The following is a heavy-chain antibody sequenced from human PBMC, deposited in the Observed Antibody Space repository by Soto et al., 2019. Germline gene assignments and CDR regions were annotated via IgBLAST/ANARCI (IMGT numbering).Heavy chain of an antibody. CDR3: ARANDILTGADY. D-gene: IGHD3-9*01. V-gene: IGHV1-69*04. Sequence: GASVKVSCKASGGTFSSYAISWVRQAPGQGLEWMGRIIPILGIANYAQKFQGRVTITADKSTSTAYKELSSLRSEDTAVYYCARANDILTGADYWGQGTLVTVSS. CDR1: GGTFSSYA. J-gene: IGHJ4*02. CDR2: IIPILGIA.